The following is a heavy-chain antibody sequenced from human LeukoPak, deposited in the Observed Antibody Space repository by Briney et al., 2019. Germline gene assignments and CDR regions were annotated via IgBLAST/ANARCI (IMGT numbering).Heavy chain of an antibody. J-gene: IGHJ4*02. D-gene: IGHD3-10*01. Sequence: GASVKVSCKASGYTFTSYGISWVRQAPGQGLEWMGWISAYNGNTNYAQKLQGRVTMTTDTSTSTVYMELSSLRSEDTAVYYCARGEYYYGSGNDYWGQGTLVTVSS. V-gene: IGHV1-18*01. CDR2: ISAYNGNT. CDR1: GYTFTSYG. CDR3: ARGEYYYGSGNDY.